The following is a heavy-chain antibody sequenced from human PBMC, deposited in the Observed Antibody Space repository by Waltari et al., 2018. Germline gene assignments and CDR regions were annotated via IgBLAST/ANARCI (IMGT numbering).Heavy chain of an antibody. CDR2: IYYRGST. CDR3: ARAPGMDIWSGLEAVDV. J-gene: IGHJ3*01. Sequence: QVQLQESGPGLVKPSEALSLTCTVSGGSVSRYSLGWVGHTPGKGLEWTGYIYYRGSTNDTPAPLSRFTVSVDTTKTQFSLKVCSVTAAATAVDYFARAPGMDIWSGLEAVDVWGQGAMVTVSS. V-gene: IGHV4-59*02. CDR1: GGSVSRYS. D-gene: IGHD3-3*01.